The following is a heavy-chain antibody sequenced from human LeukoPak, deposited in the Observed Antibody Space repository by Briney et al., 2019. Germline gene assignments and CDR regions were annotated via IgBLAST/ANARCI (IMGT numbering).Heavy chain of an antibody. CDR1: GFDLSPYT. CDR2: ISSSSNYI. J-gene: IGHJ4*02. D-gene: IGHD3-10*01. V-gene: IGHV3-21*01. Sequence: GGSLRLSCSASGFDLSPYTMNWVRQAPGKGPEWVSSISSSSNYIYYADSVKGRFTISRDNAKNSLYLQMNSLRAEDTAVYYCARVPHAMVRGVIITEFYFDYWGQGTLVTVSS. CDR3: ARVPHAMVRGVIITEFYFDY.